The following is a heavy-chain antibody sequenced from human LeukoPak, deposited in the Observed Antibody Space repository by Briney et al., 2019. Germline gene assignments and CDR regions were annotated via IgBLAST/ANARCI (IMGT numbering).Heavy chain of an antibody. D-gene: IGHD3-22*01. J-gene: IGHJ4*02. V-gene: IGHV3-23*01. CDR2: ISRGGVTT. CDR1: GFTFRSYW. CDR3: AKRAIDSSGYDYYFDY. Sequence: PGGTLRLSCAASGFTFRSYWMSWVRQAPGKGLEWVSTISRGGVTTYYADSVKGRFTISRDNSKNTVYLQMNRLRAEDAAIYYCAKRAIDSSGYDYYFDYWGQGTLVTVSS.